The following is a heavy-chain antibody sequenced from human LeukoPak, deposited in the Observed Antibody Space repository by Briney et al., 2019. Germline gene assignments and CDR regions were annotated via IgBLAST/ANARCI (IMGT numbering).Heavy chain of an antibody. J-gene: IGHJ6*02. V-gene: IGHV3-30-3*01. D-gene: IGHD5-18*01. CDR1: GFTFSSYA. Sequence: GGSLRLSCAASGFTFSSYAMHWVRQAPGKGLEWVAVISYDGSNKYYADSVKGRFTISRDNSKNMLYLQMNSLRAEDTAVYYCARDYGYSYGNYYYGMDVWGQGTTVTVSS. CDR2: ISYDGSNK. CDR3: ARDYGYSYGNYYYGMDV.